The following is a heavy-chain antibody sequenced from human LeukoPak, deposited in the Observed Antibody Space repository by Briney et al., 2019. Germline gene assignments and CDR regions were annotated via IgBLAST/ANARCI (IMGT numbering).Heavy chain of an antibody. CDR3: AKDSGSYSTSFDY. CDR1: GFTFDDYA. D-gene: IGHD1-26*01. J-gene: IGHJ4*02. Sequence: SLRLSCAASGFTFDDYAMHWVRQAPGKGLEWVSGISWNSGSICYADSVRGRFTISRHNAKNSLYLQINSLRAEDMALYYCAKDSGSYSTSFDYWGQGTLVTVSS. CDR2: ISWNSGSI. V-gene: IGHV3-9*03.